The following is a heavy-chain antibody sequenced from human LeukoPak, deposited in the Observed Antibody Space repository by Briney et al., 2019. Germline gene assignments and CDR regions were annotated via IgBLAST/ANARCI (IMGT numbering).Heavy chain of an antibody. V-gene: IGHV3-74*01. CDR2: INNDGSNT. D-gene: IGHD2-15*01. CDR1: GFTFSSYC. J-gene: IGHJ4*02. Sequence: GGSLRLSCAASGFTFSSYCMHWVRQAPGKGLGWVSRINNDGSNTSYADSVKGQFTISRDNAKNTVYLQMNSLRVEDKAVYYCARALLDCSGGSCYGYWGQGPLVIVSS. CDR3: ARALLDCSGGSCYGY.